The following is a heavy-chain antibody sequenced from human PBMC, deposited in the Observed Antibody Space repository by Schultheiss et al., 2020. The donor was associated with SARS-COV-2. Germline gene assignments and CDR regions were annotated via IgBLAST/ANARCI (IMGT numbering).Heavy chain of an antibody. CDR1: GGSFSGYY. D-gene: IGHD2-15*01. CDR3: ARWALVAATDDAFIS. Sequence: SETLSLTCAVYGGSFSGYYWGWIRQPPGKGLEWIGSIYYSGSTYYNPSLKSRVTISVDTSKNQFSLKLSSVTAADTAVYYCARWALVAATDDAFISGAKGQWSPSPQ. V-gene: IGHV4-34*01. J-gene: IGHJ3*02. CDR2: IYYSGST.